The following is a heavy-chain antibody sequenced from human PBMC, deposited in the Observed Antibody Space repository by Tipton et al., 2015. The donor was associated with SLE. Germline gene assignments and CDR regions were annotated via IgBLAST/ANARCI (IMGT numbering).Heavy chain of an antibody. D-gene: IGHD6-13*01. CDR3: AREMDDSSSRSWSLDV. J-gene: IGHJ6*04. Sequence: SLRLSCAASGFTFSRSDMHWVRQTTEGLEWVAAIGRGGDIYYSASVKGRFTISRENAKNSLYLQKNTLRAGDTAVYYCAREMDDSSSRSWSLDVWGKGTTVTVSS. CDR1: GFTFSRSD. CDR2: IGRGGDI. V-gene: IGHV3-13*01.